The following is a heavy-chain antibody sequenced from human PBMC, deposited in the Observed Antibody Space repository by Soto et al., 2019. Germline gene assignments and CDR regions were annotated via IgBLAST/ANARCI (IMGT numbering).Heavy chain of an antibody. V-gene: IGHV3-23*01. CDR2: ISASGGST. Sequence: EVQLLESGGGLVQPGGSLRLSCAASGFTFSSHAMSWVRQAPGKGLEWVSAISASGGSTYYAGSVKGRSTISRDNSKNTLYLQMNSLRAEDTAVYYCARRHGDYFFDYWGQGTLVTVSS. CDR1: GFTFSSHA. CDR3: ARRHGDYFFDY. D-gene: IGHD4-17*01. J-gene: IGHJ4*02.